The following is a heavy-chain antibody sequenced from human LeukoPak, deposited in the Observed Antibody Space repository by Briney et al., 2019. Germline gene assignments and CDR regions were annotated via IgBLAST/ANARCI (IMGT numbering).Heavy chain of an antibody. J-gene: IGHJ6*03. CDR2: ISSSSSYI. Sequence: GGSLRLSCAASGFTFFSYTMNWVRQAPGKGLEWVSSISSSSSYIYYADSVKGRFTISRDNAKNSLYLQMNSLRAEDTAVYYCAKLPGDYYYYMDVWGKGTTVTISS. V-gene: IGHV3-21*04. CDR3: AKLPGDYYYYMDV. D-gene: IGHD1-1*01. CDR1: GFTFFSYT.